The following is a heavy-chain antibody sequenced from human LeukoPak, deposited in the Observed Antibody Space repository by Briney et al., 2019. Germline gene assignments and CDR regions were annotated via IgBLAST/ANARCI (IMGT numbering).Heavy chain of an antibody. D-gene: IGHD3-10*01. V-gene: IGHV4-30-4*01. CDR1: GGSISSYY. CDR3: ARGGYGSGIH. Sequence: SETLSLTCTVSGGSISSYYWSWIRQPPGKGLEWIGYIYYSGSTYYNPSLKSRVTISVDTSKNQFSLKLSSVTAADTAVYYCARGGYGSGIHWGQGTLVTVSS. J-gene: IGHJ4*02. CDR2: IYYSGST.